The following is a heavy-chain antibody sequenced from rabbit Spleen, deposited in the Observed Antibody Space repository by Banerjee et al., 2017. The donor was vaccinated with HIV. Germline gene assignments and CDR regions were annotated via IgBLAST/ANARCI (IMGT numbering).Heavy chain of an antibody. V-gene: IGHV1S45*01. Sequence: QEQLVESGGGLVQPEGSLKLSCTASGFSFSNKAVMCWVRQAPGKGLEWISCIAGSSSGFTYSATWAKGRFTCSKTSSTTVTLQMTSLTAADTATYFCARDTGTSFSTYGMDLWGPGTLVTVS. CDR2: IAGSSSGFT. D-gene: IGHD7-1*01. CDR3: ARDTGTSFSTYGMDL. J-gene: IGHJ6*01. CDR1: GFSFSNKAV.